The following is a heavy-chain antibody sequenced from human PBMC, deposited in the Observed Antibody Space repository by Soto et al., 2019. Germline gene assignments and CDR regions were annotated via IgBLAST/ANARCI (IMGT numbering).Heavy chain of an antibody. J-gene: IGHJ4*02. CDR3: TTDSYSTIIDVRFDF. V-gene: IGHV3-15*07. CDR1: GFVFRNAW. Sequence: EVQLVDSGGGLVKSGGSLRLSCAASGFVFRNAWINWVRQAPGKGLEWVGRIKSGGATDFAALARGRFAITRDDSRNMAYMQMNNLDTEDTAVYYCTTDSYSTIIDVRFDFWGQGALVTVSS. D-gene: IGHD3-22*01. CDR2: IKSGGAT.